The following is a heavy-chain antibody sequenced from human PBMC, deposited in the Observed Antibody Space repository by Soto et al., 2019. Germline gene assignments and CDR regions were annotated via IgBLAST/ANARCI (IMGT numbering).Heavy chain of an antibody. V-gene: IGHV1-18*04. Sequence: ASVKVSCKASGYTFTSYGISWVRQAPGQGLEWRGWISAYNGNTNYAQKLQGRVTMTTDTSTSTAYMELGSLRSDDTAVYYCARVDRIAAAGELYYYYYGMDVWGQGTTVNVSS. J-gene: IGHJ6*02. CDR2: ISAYNGNT. CDR1: GYTFTSYG. CDR3: ARVDRIAAAGELYYYYYGMDV. D-gene: IGHD6-13*01.